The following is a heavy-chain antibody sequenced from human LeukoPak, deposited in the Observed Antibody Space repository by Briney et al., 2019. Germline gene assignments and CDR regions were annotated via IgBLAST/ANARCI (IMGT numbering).Heavy chain of an antibody. V-gene: IGHV4-59*01. D-gene: IGHD2-2*01. Sequence: RTSETLSLTCTVSGGSISSYYWSWIRQPPGKGLEWIGYIYYSGSTNYNPSLKSRVTISVDTSKNQFSLKLSSVTAADTAVYYCAVSPHIVVVPAHYYYYYMDVWGKGTTVTVSS. CDR3: AVSPHIVVVPAHYYYYYMDV. CDR1: GGSISSYY. CDR2: IYYSGST. J-gene: IGHJ6*03.